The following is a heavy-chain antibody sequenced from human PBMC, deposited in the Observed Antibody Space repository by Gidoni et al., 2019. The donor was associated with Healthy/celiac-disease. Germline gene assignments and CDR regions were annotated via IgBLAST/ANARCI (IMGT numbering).Heavy chain of an antibody. V-gene: IGHV4-61*02. Sequence: QVQLQESGPGLVKPSQTLYLTCTVSGGSISSGSYYWSWIRQPAGKGLEWIGRIYTSGSTNYNPSLKSRVTISVDTSKNQFSLKLSSVTAADTAVYYCASGGGSYAGYWGQGTLVTVSS. CDR2: IYTSGST. CDR1: GGSISSGSYY. CDR3: ASGGGSYAGY. J-gene: IGHJ4*02. D-gene: IGHD1-26*01.